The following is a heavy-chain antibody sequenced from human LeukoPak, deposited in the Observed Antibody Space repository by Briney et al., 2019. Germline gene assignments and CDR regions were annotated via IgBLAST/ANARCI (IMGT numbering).Heavy chain of an antibody. Sequence: SETLSLTCTVSGASISAYYWTWIRQPAGKGLEWIGRIYSGGSTNYNPSLKSRVTISLDTSKNQFSLKLSSVTAADTAVYYCARRSISGNSWDYFDYWGQGTLVTVSS. V-gene: IGHV4-4*07. CDR3: ARRSISGNSWDYFDY. J-gene: IGHJ4*02. D-gene: IGHD4-23*01. CDR1: GASISAYY. CDR2: IYSGGST.